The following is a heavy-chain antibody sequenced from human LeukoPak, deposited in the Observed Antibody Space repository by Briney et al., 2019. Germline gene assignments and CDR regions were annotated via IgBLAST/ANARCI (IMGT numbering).Heavy chain of an antibody. CDR1: GFTFGSYA. V-gene: IGHV3-23*01. D-gene: IGHD6-13*01. J-gene: IGHJ4*02. CDR2: ISDSGGST. CDR3: AKYCGYSSSWYKLGFDY. Sequence: GGSLRLSRAVSGFTFGSYAMSWVRQAPGKGLEWVSVISDSGGSTYYADSVKGRFTISRDNSKNTLYLQMNSLRAEDTAVYYCAKYCGYSSSWYKLGFDYWGQGTLVTVSS.